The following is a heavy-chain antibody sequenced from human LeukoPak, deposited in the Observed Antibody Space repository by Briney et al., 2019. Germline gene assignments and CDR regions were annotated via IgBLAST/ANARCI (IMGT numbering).Heavy chain of an antibody. CDR2: ISGDGYST. CDR3: TKDRYCTTTNCPLDY. CDR1: GFTFGEYT. J-gene: IGHJ4*02. Sequence: GGSLRLSCAASGFTFGEYTMHWVRHAPGKGLEWVSLISGDGYSTYYADSVKGRFTISRDNSKNSLYLQMDSLRTEDTALYYCTKDRYCTTTNCPLDYWGQGTLVTVSS. V-gene: IGHV3-43*01. D-gene: IGHD2-2*01.